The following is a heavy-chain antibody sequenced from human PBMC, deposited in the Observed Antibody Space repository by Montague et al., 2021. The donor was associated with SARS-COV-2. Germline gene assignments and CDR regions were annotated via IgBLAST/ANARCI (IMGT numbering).Heavy chain of an antibody. CDR3: ARAPVAHITIFGVVTSFDY. CDR1: GGSISSYY. CDR2: IYYSGST. V-gene: IGHV4-59*01. J-gene: IGHJ4*02. Sequence: SETLSLTCTVSGGSISSYYWSWIRQPPGKGLEWIGYIYYSGSTNYNPSLKSRVTISADTPKNQFSLKLSSVTAADTAVYYCARAPVAHITIFGVVTSFDYWGQGTLVTVSS. D-gene: IGHD3-3*01.